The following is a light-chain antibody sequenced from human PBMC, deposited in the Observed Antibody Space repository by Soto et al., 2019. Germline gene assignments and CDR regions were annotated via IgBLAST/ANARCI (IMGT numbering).Light chain of an antibody. CDR3: QQRSKWPPLT. V-gene: IGKV3-11*01. CDR2: DAS. Sequence: EIVLTQSPATLSLSPGERATLSCRASQSVSSYLAWYQQKPGQAPRLLIYDASNRATGIPARFSCSGSGTDYTLTISSLEPEDFAVYYCQQRSKWPPLTFGGGTKVEIK. CDR1: QSVSSY. J-gene: IGKJ4*01.